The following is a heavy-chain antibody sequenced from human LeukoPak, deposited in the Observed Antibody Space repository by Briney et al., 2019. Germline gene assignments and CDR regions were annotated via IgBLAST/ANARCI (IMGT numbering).Heavy chain of an antibody. J-gene: IGHJ3*02. V-gene: IGHV3-15*01. CDR3: TTEGLLWFGELYRDAFDI. CDR1: GFTFSNAW. Sequence: PGGSLRLSCAASGFTFSNAWMGWVRQAPGKGLEWVGRIKSKTDGGTTDYAAPVKGRFTISRDDSKNTLYLQMNSLKTEDTAVYYCTTEGLLWFGELYRDAFDIWGQGTMVTVSS. D-gene: IGHD3-10*01. CDR2: IKSKTDGGTT.